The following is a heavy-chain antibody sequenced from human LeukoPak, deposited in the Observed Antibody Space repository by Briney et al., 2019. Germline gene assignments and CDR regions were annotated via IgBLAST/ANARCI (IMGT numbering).Heavy chain of an antibody. CDR1: GFTFSSYG. V-gene: IGHV3-21*01. CDR3: ARDPQDGRSSLRRLYYFDY. CDR2: ISSSSSYI. D-gene: IGHD5-24*01. Sequence: GGSLRLSCAASGFTFSSYGMHWVRQAPGKGLEWVSSISSSSSYIYYADSVKGRFTISRDNAKNSLYLQMNSLRAEDTAVYYCARDPQDGRSSLRRLYYFDYWGQGTLVTVSS. J-gene: IGHJ4*02.